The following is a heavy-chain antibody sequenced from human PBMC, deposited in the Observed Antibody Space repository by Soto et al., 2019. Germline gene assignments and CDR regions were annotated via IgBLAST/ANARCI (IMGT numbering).Heavy chain of an antibody. Sequence: ASVKVSCKAPGYTFTSYYMHWVRQAPGQGLEWMGIINPSGGSTSYAQKFQGRATMTRDTSTSTVYMELSSLRSEDTAVYYCARGKLRFLEWLLPNDYWGQGTLVTVSS. D-gene: IGHD3-3*01. CDR1: GYTFTSYY. V-gene: IGHV1-46*01. CDR3: ARGKLRFLEWLLPNDY. CDR2: INPSGGST. J-gene: IGHJ4*02.